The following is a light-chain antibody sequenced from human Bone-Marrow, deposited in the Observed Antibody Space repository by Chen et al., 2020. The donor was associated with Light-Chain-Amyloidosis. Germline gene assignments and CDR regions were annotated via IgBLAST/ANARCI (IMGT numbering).Light chain of an antibody. CDR3: SSYTITNTLV. CDR2: EVT. Sequence: QSALTQPASVFGSPGQSITISCPGTSSDVSGDNHVSWYQQHPDKAPKLMIYEVTNRPSWVPDRFSGSKSDNTASLTISGLQTEDEADYFCSSYTITNTLVFGSGTRVTVL. CDR1: SSDVSGDNH. J-gene: IGLJ1*01. V-gene: IGLV2-14*01.